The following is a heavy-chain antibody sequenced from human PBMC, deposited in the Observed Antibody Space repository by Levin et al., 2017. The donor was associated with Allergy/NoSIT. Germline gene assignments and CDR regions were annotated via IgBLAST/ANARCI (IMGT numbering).Heavy chain of an antibody. CDR3: ARDAYIRDGMDV. Sequence: QAGGSLRLSCAASGFTFSSYWMHWVRQAPGKGLVWVSRINSDGSTTSYADSVKGRFTISRDNAKNTLYLQMNSLRAEDTAVYYCARDAYIRDGMDVWGQGTTVTVSS. V-gene: IGHV3-74*01. D-gene: IGHD1-14*01. CDR1: GFTFSSYW. J-gene: IGHJ6*02. CDR2: INSDGSTT.